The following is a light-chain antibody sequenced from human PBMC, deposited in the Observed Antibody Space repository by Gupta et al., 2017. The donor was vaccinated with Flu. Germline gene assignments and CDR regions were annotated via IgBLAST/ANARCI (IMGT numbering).Light chain of an antibody. Sequence: QSALTQPASVSGSPGQSIAISCPGTSSDDGGYEYVSWYQQHPDTAPKLMIFEVSNRPSGVSDRFSGSKSGNTASLTISGLQADDEADYYCSSYTNTGTLVVFGGGTKLTVL. CDR2: EVS. CDR3: SSYTNTGTLVV. V-gene: IGLV2-14*01. J-gene: IGLJ2*01. CDR1: SSDDGGYEY.